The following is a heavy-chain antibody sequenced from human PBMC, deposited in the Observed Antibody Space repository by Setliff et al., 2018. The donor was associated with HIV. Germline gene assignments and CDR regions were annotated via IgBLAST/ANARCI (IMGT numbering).Heavy chain of an antibody. D-gene: IGHD3-16*02. CDR3: ARALFDYVWGTYRLRPVGFDL. V-gene: IGHV4-38-2*01. J-gene: IGHJ3*01. CDR2: FYHSGST. CDR1: GYSISSGYY. Sequence: SETLSLTCAVSGYSISSGYYWGWIRQPPGKGLEWIGSFYHSGSTYYNPSLKSRVTISVDTSKNQFSLKLSSVTAADTAVYYCARALFDYVWGTYRLRPVGFDLWGQGTVVTVSS.